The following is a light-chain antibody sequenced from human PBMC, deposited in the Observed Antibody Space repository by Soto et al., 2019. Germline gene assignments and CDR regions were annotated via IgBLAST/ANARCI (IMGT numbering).Light chain of an antibody. CDR1: RSVAIN. Sequence: EIVMTQSPATVSVSPGERSTLSCRASRSVAINLAWYQQKPGQAPSLLIYGASTRATGIPARFSGSGSGTEFTLTISSLQPDDFATYYCQQYNSYSTFGQGTKVDIK. CDR3: QQYNSYST. J-gene: IGKJ1*01. V-gene: IGKV3-15*01. CDR2: GAS.